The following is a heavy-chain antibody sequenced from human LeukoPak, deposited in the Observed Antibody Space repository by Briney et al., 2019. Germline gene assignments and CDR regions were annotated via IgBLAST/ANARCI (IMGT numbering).Heavy chain of an antibody. J-gene: IGHJ4*02. D-gene: IGHD4-17*01. CDR2: ISSSSSTI. V-gene: IGHV3-48*02. CDR1: GFTFSSYS. CDR3: ASAPLNGDYFDY. Sequence: GGSLRLSCAASGFTFSSYSMNWDRQAPGKGLEWVSYISSSSSTIYYADSVKGRFTISRDNAKNSLYLQMNSLRDEDTAVYYCASAPLNGDYFDYRGQGTLVTVSS.